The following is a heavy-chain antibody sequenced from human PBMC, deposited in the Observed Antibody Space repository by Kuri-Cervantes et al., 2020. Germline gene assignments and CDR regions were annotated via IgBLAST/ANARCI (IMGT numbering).Heavy chain of an antibody. J-gene: IGHJ4*02. Sequence: GESLKISCAASGFTFDDYAMHWVRQAPGKGLEWVSGISGSGGGTYYADSVKGRFTISRDNSKNTLYLQMNSLRAEDTALYYCAKASYSGSYYFYYWGQGTLVTVSS. CDR3: AKASYSGSYYFYY. V-gene: IGHV3-23*01. CDR1: GFTFDDYA. CDR2: ISGSGGGT. D-gene: IGHD1-26*01.